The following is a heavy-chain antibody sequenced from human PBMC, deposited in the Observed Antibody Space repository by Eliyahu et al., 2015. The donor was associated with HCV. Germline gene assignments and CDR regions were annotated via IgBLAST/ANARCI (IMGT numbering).Heavy chain of an antibody. D-gene: IGHD3-10*01. J-gene: IGHJ4*02. CDR3: ARCDLLHYGSGCNLFDY. Sequence: QVQLQESGPGLVKPSQTLSLXCXVSGGSISSGGYYWSWIRQHPRKGLEWIGYIYYSGSTYYNSSLKSRVTISVDTSKNQFSLKLSSVTAADTAVYYCARCDLLHYGSGCNLFDYWGQGTLVTVSS. CDR2: IYYSGST. CDR1: GGSISSGGYY. V-gene: IGHV4-31*03.